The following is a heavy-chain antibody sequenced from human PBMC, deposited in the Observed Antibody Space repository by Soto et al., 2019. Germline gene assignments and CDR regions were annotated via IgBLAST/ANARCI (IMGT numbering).Heavy chain of an antibody. CDR1: GFICSSYD. CDR3: AKTPVYYDILTGYPLGAFDI. CDR2: ILVSDST. V-gene: IGHV3-23*01. J-gene: IGHJ3*02. Sequence: HPGGSLRLSCAASGFICSSYDMSWVRQAPGKGLEWVSTILVSDSTHYEDSVRGRFTISRDNSKNTLYLQMNSLRAEDAAVYYCAKTPVYYDILTGYPLGAFDIWGQGTMVTVSS. D-gene: IGHD3-9*01.